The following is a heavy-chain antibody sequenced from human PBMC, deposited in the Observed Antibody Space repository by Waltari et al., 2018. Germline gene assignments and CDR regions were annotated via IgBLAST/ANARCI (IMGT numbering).Heavy chain of an antibody. J-gene: IGHJ4*02. Sequence: QLQLQESGPGLVKPSETLSLTCTVSGGSISSSSYYWGWIRQPPGKGLEWIGSIYYSGSTYYNPFLKSRVTISVDTSKNQFSLKLSSVTAADTAVYYCARDNYDYRRVSYFDYWGQGTLVTVSS. CDR1: GGSISSSSYY. CDR3: ARDNYDYRRVSYFDY. D-gene: IGHD4-4*01. V-gene: IGHV4-39*01. CDR2: IYYSGST.